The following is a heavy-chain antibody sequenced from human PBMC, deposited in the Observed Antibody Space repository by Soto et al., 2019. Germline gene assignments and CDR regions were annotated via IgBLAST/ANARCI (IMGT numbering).Heavy chain of an antibody. Sequence: VQLVESGGGVVQPGRSLRLSCAASGFTFSDYAMHWVRQAPGKGLEWVAVVSHDGRNTHYADPVNGRFTIPRDSSKNTVSLEMTSLRAEDTAVYYCAKGGRQWLVTSDFNYWGQGALVTFSS. CDR1: GFTFSDYA. V-gene: IGHV3-30*18. J-gene: IGHJ4*02. D-gene: IGHD6-19*01. CDR3: AKGGRQWLVTSDFNY. CDR2: VSHDGRNT.